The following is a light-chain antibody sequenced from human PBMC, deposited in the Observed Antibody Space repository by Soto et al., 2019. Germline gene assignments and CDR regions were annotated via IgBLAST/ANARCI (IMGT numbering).Light chain of an antibody. CDR1: ATFD. CDR3: QSYDGCLSDYV. Sequence: QSVLTQPPSVSGAPGQRVTISCTGATFDVHWYQQLPESAPKLLIFKNSNRPAGVPDRFSGSKSGTSASLTITGLQAGDEADYYCQSYDGCLSDYVFGPGTKLTVL. J-gene: IGLJ1*01. V-gene: IGLV1-40*01. CDR2: KNS.